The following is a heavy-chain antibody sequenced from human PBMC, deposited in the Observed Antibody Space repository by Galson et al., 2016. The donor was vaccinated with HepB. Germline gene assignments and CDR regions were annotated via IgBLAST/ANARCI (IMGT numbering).Heavy chain of an antibody. CDR2: FYYTDHT. CDR1: AASISGTEYY. CDR3: ATGIVVAGKMYYSYMDV. D-gene: IGHD6-19*01. V-gene: IGHV4-39*01. J-gene: IGHJ6*03. Sequence: SETLSLTCTVSAASISGTEYYWGWIRQPPGGGLEWTGRFYYTDHTYYTPPLKSRVPMSVDRSKNQFSLRLDSVTAADTGVYSCATGIVVAGKMYYSYMDVWGQGTTVTVSS.